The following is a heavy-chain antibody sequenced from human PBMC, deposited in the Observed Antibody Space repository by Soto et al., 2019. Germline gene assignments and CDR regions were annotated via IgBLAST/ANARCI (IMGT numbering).Heavy chain of an antibody. V-gene: IGHV4-61*01. D-gene: IGHD3-10*01. CDR2: IYYTGST. J-gene: IGHJ5*02. CDR1: GGSVSSRSHY. CDR3: SSLRYGSGSYSWFDP. Sequence: PSETLCLTCTVSGGSVSSRSHYWNWIRQPPGKGLEWIGYIYYTGSTNYNPSLQSRVAMSIDTSKNRFSLNLSSVTAADTAVYYCSSLRYGSGSYSWFDPWGQGTLVTVS.